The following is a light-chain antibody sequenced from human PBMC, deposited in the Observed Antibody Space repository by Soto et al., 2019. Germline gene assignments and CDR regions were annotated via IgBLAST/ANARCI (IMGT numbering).Light chain of an antibody. CDR2: DTS. Sequence: EIVLTQSPGTLSLSPGERATLSCRASQSLTNSFIAWYQQKPGQAPRLLIYDTSSRATGIPDRFSGSGSGTDFTLTISRLEPEDFAVFFCQQYGSSPLTFGGGTKVEIK. J-gene: IGKJ4*01. CDR1: QSLTNSF. V-gene: IGKV3-20*01. CDR3: QQYGSSPLT.